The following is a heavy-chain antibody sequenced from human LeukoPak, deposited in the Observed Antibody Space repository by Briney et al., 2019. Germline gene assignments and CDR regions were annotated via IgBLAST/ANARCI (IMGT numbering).Heavy chain of an antibody. V-gene: IGHV1-18*01. CDR1: GYTFSNYG. CDR2: ISAYNGNT. J-gene: IGHJ4*02. Sequence: GASVKVSCKASGYTFSNYGFSWVRQAPGQGLEWIGWISAYNGNTKSVQKLQGRVTMTTDTSTSTAYMELRSLRYDGTAVYYCARTEEDGFDYWGQGTPVTVSS. D-gene: IGHD5-24*01. CDR3: ARTEEDGFDY.